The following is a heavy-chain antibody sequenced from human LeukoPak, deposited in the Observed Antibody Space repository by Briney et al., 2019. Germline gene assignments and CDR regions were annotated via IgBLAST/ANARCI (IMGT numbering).Heavy chain of an antibody. CDR1: GGSFCGYY. CDR3: AKCNGYGLVDI. J-gene: IGHJ3*02. CDR2: INHSGST. Sequence: SETLSLTCAVYGGSFCGYYWRWIRQRPGKGLEWIGEINHSGSTNYNPSLKSRVTISVDTSKNQFSLKLSSVTAADTAVYYCAKCNGYGLVDIWGQGTMVTVSS. D-gene: IGHD3-10*01. V-gene: IGHV4-34*01.